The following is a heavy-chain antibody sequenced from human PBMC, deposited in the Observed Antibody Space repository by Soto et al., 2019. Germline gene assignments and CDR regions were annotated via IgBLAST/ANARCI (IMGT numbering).Heavy chain of an antibody. Sequence: EVQLVESGGGLVQPGGSLRLSCAASGFTFSSYWMHWVRQAPGKGLVWVSRINSDGSSTSYADSVKGRFTISRDNAKNTLYLQLNSLRAEDTAVYYCVRTILVVAAATREDYWGQGTLVTVCS. J-gene: IGHJ4*02. CDR1: GFTFSSYW. D-gene: IGHD2-15*01. CDR3: VRTILVVAAATREDY. V-gene: IGHV3-74*01. CDR2: INSDGSST.